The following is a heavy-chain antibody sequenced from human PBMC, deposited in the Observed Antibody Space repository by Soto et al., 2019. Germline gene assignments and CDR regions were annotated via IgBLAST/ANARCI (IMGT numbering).Heavy chain of an antibody. D-gene: IGHD6-19*01. CDR3: AKDIDNNGWYWYFDL. CDR1: GFSLSSYG. Sequence: GGSLRLSCAASGFSLSSYGMCWVRQAPGKGLEWVALISFDGSKKYYGDSVKGRFTISRDNSKNTLYLEMSSLRAEDTAIYYCAKDIDNNGWYWYFDLWGRGTLVTVSS. J-gene: IGHJ2*01. V-gene: IGHV3-30*18. CDR2: ISFDGSKK.